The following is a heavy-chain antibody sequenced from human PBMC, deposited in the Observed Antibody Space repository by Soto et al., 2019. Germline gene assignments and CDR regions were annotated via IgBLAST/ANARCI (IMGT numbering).Heavy chain of an antibody. J-gene: IGHJ6*02. CDR1: GFTFSSYG. Sequence: GGSLRLSCAASGFTFSSYGRHWVRQAPGKGLEWVAVISYDGSNKYYADSVKGRFTISRDNSKNTLYLQMNSLRAEDTAVYYCAKRVELRFLEWLHNTPDYCGMDVWGQGTTVTVYS. D-gene: IGHD3-3*01. CDR2: ISYDGSNK. V-gene: IGHV3-30*18. CDR3: AKRVELRFLEWLHNTPDYCGMDV.